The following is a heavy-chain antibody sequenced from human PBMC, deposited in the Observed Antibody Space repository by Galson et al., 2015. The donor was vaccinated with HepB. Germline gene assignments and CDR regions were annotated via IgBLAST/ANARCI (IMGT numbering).Heavy chain of an antibody. J-gene: IGHJ4*02. Sequence: SVKVSCKASGYTFTDYYMHWVRQAPGQGLEWMGWINPNSGDTKYAQKFQGRVTMTRDTSISTAYLEVSSLRSDDTAVYYCATPLFGGAYGAYWGQGTLVTVSS. D-gene: IGHD4-17*01. CDR2: INPNSGDT. V-gene: IGHV1-2*02. CDR1: GYTFTDYY. CDR3: ATPLFGGAYGAY.